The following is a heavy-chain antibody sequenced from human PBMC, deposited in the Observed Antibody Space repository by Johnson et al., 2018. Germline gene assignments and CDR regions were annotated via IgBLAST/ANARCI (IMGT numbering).Heavy chain of an antibody. CDR2: INSHGTPV. D-gene: IGHD2-15*01. J-gene: IGHJ4*02. CDR3: ARDTVTRVVYYFDY. V-gene: IGHV3-21*01. CDR1: GFTLNAYS. Sequence: VQLVESGGGLVKPGGSLRLSCAASGFTLNAYSMNWVRQAPGKGLEWVSTINSHGTPVYYADSGRGRFTISRDTSKNSVFLQMNSLRAEDTAVYYSARDTVTRVVYYFDYWGQGTLVTVSS.